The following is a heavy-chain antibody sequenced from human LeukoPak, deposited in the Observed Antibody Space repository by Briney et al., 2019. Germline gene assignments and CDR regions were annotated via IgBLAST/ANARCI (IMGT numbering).Heavy chain of an antibody. CDR1: GFTFSSYE. J-gene: IGHJ4*02. Sequence: PGGSLRLSCAASGFTFSSYELNWVRQAPGKGLEWVSYISSSGSTIYYADSVKGRSTISRDNSKNSLYLQMNSLRAEDTALYYCAKDMAAYYYASGNIDYWGQGTLVTVSS. D-gene: IGHD3-10*01. V-gene: IGHV3-48*03. CDR3: AKDMAAYYYASGNIDY. CDR2: ISSSGSTI.